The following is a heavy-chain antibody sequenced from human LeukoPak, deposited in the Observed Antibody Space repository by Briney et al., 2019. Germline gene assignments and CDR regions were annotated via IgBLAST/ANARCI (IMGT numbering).Heavy chain of an antibody. CDR2: IYYIGST. Sequence: SETLSLTCTVSGDSIGSSYWSWIRQPPGKGLEWIGCIYYIGSTNYNPSLKSRLTISEDLSKNQFSLKLGSLTAADTAVYYCARVPRGVWGSYRYSYYMDVWGEGTTVTVSS. V-gene: IGHV4-59*01. CDR3: ARVPRGVWGSYRYSYYMDV. CDR1: GDSIGSSY. J-gene: IGHJ6*03. D-gene: IGHD3-16*02.